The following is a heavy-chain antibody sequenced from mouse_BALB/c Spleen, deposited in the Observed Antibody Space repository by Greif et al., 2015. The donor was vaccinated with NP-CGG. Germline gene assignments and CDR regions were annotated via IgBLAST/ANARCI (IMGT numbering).Heavy chain of an antibody. CDR2: IDPANGNT. J-gene: IGHJ4*01. CDR1: GFNIKDTY. D-gene: IGHD2-14*01. V-gene: IGHV14-3*02. Sequence: EVKLQESGAELVKPGASVKLSCTASGFNIKDTYMHWVKQRPEQGLEWIGRIDPANGNTKYDPKFQGKATITADTSSNTAYLQLSSLTSEDTAVYYCARRYRYDGEGYDYYAMDYWGQGTSVTVSS. CDR3: ARRYRYDGEGYDYYAMDY.